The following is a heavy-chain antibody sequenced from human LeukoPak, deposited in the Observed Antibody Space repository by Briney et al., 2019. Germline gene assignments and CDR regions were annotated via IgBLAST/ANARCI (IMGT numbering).Heavy chain of an antibody. J-gene: IGHJ2*01. CDR3: ARVRTRRYFDL. Sequence: PSETLSLTCTVSGGSISSYYWSWLRQPPGKGLEWIAYIYYSGSSNYNPSLKSRVTISVDTSKNQFSLKLSSVTAADTAVYYCARVRTRRYFDLWGRGTLVTVSS. V-gene: IGHV4-59*01. CDR2: IYYSGSS. D-gene: IGHD1-14*01. CDR1: GGSISSYY.